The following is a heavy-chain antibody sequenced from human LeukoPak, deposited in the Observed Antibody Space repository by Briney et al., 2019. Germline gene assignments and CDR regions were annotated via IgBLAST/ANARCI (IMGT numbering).Heavy chain of an antibody. Sequence: SQTLSLTCTVSGGSISSGGYYWSWIRQPPGKGLEWIGYIYHSGSTYYNPSLKSRVTISVDRSKNQFSLKLSSVTAADTAVYYCAGVYYYDSSGTPVRDYWGQGTLVTVSS. CDR3: AGVYYYDSSGTPVRDY. J-gene: IGHJ4*02. CDR1: GGSISSGGYY. V-gene: IGHV4-30-2*01. D-gene: IGHD3-22*01. CDR2: IYHSGST.